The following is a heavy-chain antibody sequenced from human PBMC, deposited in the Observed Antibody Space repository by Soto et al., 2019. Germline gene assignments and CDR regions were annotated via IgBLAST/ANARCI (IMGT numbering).Heavy chain of an antibody. Sequence: QVQLVQSGAEVKKPGSSVKVSCKASGGTFSSYAISWVRQAPGQGLEWMGGIIPIFGTANYAQKFQGRVTITADESTSTAYMELCSLRSEDTAVYYWARGALNYYDSSGYFDYWGQGTLVTVSS. J-gene: IGHJ4*02. V-gene: IGHV1-69*01. CDR2: IIPIFGTA. D-gene: IGHD3-22*01. CDR1: GGTFSSYA. CDR3: ARGALNYYDSSGYFDY.